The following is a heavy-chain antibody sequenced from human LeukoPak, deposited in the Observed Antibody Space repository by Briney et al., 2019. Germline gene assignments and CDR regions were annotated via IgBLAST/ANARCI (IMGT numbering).Heavy chain of an antibody. D-gene: IGHD3-3*01. CDR3: AKSDREWANSYYYYMGV. CDR2: IRNDGSNK. J-gene: IGHJ6*03. Sequence: GGPLRLSGAASGFTFSSYGRHWVRQAPGKGLEWVAIIRNDGSNKYNADSGKGRLPTSRDKSKNTLYLQMNSLRAEDTAVYYCAKSDREWANSYYYYMGVWGKGTTVTVSS. CDR1: GFTFSSYG. V-gene: IGHV3-30*02.